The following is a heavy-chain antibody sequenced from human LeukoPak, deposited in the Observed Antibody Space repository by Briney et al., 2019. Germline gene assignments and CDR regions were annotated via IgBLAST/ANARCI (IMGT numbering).Heavy chain of an antibody. CDR2: MNPNSGNT. CDR1: GYTFTSYD. Sequence: ASVKVSCKASGYTFTSYDINWVRQATGQGLEWMGWMNPNSGNTGYAQKFQGRVTITRNTSISTAYMELSSLRSEDTAVYYCARAPSQAVTYYDFWSGYSSQKRYAFDIWSQGTMVTVSS. CDR3: ARAPSQAVTYYDFWSGYSSQKRYAFDI. J-gene: IGHJ3*02. D-gene: IGHD3-3*01. V-gene: IGHV1-8*03.